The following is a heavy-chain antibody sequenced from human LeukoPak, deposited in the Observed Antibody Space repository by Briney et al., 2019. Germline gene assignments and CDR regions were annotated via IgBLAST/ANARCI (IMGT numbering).Heavy chain of an antibody. CDR2: IYPGDSDT. J-gene: IGHJ4*02. Sequence: GESLKISCKGSGYSFTSYWIGWVRQMPGKGLEWMGIIYPGDSDTRYSPSFHGQVTISADKSISTAYLQWSSLKASDTAMYYCARRGGDYSNRYYFDYWGQGTLVTVSS. V-gene: IGHV5-51*01. CDR1: GYSFTSYW. CDR3: ARRGGDYSNRYYFDY. D-gene: IGHD4-11*01.